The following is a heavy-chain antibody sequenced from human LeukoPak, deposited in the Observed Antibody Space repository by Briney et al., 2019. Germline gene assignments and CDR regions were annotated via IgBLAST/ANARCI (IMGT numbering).Heavy chain of an antibody. D-gene: IGHD2/OR15-2a*01. CDR2: IRSDGSDT. J-gene: IGHJ4*02. CDR1: GFAFNTYS. CDR3: ARDWFHAIDY. Sequence: PGESLRLSCAASGFAFNTYSMNWVRQAPGKGLEWVSRIRSDGSDTRYAESVKGRFTISRDNAKNTLYLQMNSLRAEDTAVYYCARDWFHAIDYWGQGTLVTVSS. V-gene: IGHV3-74*01.